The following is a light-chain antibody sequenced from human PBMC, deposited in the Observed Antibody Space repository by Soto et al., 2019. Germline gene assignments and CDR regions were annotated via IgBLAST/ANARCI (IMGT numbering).Light chain of an antibody. J-gene: IGLJ1*01. CDR1: SGYSNYK. Sequence: QLVLTQPPSASASLGASVRLTCTLSSGYSNYKVDWYQQRPGKGPRFVMRVGAGGLVGSKGDGIPDRFSALGSGLNRYLIIKDIQEEDETDYHCGADHGSGSTFVYVFGTGTKLTVL. CDR3: GADHGSGSTFVYV. CDR2: VGAGGLVG. V-gene: IGLV9-49*01.